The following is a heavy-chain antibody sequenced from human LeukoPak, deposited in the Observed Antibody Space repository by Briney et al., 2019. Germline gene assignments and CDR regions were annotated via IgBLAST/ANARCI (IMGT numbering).Heavy chain of an antibody. J-gene: IGHJ4*02. V-gene: IGHV4-59*02. CDR3: ARWDSGSYFLDY. Sequence: PSETLSLTCTVSGGSVSSYYWNWIRQPPGKGLEWIGYIYYSGSTNYNPSLKSRVTISIDTSKNQFSLKLNSVTAADTAVHYCARWDSGSYFLDYWGQGTLVTVSS. CDR1: GGSVSSYY. D-gene: IGHD1-26*01. CDR2: IYYSGST.